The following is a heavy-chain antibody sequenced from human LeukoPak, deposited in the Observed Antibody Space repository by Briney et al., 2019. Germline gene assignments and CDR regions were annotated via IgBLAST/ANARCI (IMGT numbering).Heavy chain of an antibody. J-gene: IGHJ4*02. D-gene: IGHD3-3*02. CDR3: ARDPIFNSCYFDY. V-gene: IGHV3-11*01. CDR1: GFTFSDYY. Sequence: PGGSLRLSCAASGFTFSDYYMSWIRQAPGKGLEWVSYISSSGSTIYYADSVKGRFTISRDNAKNSLYLQMNSLRAEDTAVYYCARDPIFNSCYFDYWGQGTLVTVSS. CDR2: ISSSGSTI.